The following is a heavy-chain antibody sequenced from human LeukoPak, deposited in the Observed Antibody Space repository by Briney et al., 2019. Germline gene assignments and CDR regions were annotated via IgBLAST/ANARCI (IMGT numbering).Heavy chain of an antibody. V-gene: IGHV3-30*02. CDR1: GFIFINYG. J-gene: IGHJ4*01. Sequence: GGSLRPSSTTSGFIFINYGVHWDRQAPGMGLEWVALIRNDIPKDGINKYYADSVRGRFTISRDNSKNTVYLQMNSLRVADTAMYYRAKGDSNWGHRALVTVSS. CDR3: AKGDSN. D-gene: IGHD6-13*01. CDR2: IRNDIPKDGINK.